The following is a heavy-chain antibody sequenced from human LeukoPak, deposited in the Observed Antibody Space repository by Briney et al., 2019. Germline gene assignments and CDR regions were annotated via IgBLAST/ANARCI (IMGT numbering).Heavy chain of an antibody. CDR1: GGSISSYY. Sequence: SETLSLTCTVSGGSISSYYWSWIRQPPGKGLEWIGYIYYSGSTNYNPSLKSRVTISVDTSKNQFSLKLSSVTAADTAVYYCARDLPYYYGSGSYPHFDYWGQGTLVTVSS. J-gene: IGHJ4*02. V-gene: IGHV4-59*12. CDR2: IYYSGST. CDR3: ARDLPYYYGSGSYPHFDY. D-gene: IGHD3-10*01.